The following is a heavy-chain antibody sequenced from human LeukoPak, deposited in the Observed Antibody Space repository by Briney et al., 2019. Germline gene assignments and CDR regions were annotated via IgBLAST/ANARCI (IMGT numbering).Heavy chain of an antibody. V-gene: IGHV3-9*03. J-gene: IGHJ3*02. CDR1: GFTFDDYA. CDR2: ISWNSGSI. CDR3: AKADRNSNAFDI. D-gene: IGHD4-23*01. Sequence: GGSLRLSCAASGFTFDDYAMHWVRQAPGKGLEWVSGISWNSGSIGYADSVKGRFTISRDNAKNSLYLQMNSLRAEDIALYYCAKADRNSNAFDIWEQGTMVTVSS.